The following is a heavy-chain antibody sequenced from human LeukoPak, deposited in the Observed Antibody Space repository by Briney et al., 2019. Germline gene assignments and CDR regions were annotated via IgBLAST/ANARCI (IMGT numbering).Heavy chain of an antibody. V-gene: IGHV3-30*18. D-gene: IGHD1-14*01. CDR2: ISYDGSNK. CDR1: GFTFSSYG. J-gene: IGHJ6*02. CDR3: AKAEGGYYYYGMDV. Sequence: GRSLRLSCAASGFTFSSYGMHWVRQAPGKGLEWVAVISYDGSNKYYADSVQGRFTISRDNSKNTLYLQMNSLRAEDTAVYYCAKAEGGYYYYGMDVWGQGTTVTVSS.